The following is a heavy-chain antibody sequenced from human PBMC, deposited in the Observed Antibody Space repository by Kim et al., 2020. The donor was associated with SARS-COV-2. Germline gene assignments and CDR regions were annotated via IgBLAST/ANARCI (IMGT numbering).Heavy chain of an antibody. Sequence: KGRFTISRDNAKNSLYLQMNSLRAEDTAVYYCARDAPRWQLGYYYYGMDVWGQGTTVTVSS. J-gene: IGHJ6*02. V-gene: IGHV3-11*06. CDR3: ARDAPRWQLGYYYYGMDV. D-gene: IGHD6-6*01.